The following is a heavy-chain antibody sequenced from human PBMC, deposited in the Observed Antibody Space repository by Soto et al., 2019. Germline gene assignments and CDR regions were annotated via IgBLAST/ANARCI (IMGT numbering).Heavy chain of an antibody. CDR2: TYYRSKWYN. V-gene: IGHV6-1*01. J-gene: IGHJ6*02. D-gene: IGHD6-13*01. Sequence: SQTLSLTCGISGDSVSSNSVAWNWIRQSPSRGLEWLGRTYYRSKWYNDYAVSVKSRITINPDTSKNQFSLQLNSVTPEDTAVYYCARDSGRAAAGKDYYYGMDVWGQGTTVTVSS. CDR1: GDSVSSNSVA. CDR3: ARDSGRAAAGKDYYYGMDV.